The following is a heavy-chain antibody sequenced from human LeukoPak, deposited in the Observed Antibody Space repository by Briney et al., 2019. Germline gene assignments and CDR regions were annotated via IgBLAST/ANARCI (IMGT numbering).Heavy chain of an antibody. V-gene: IGHV4-34*01. Sequence: PSETLSLTCAVYGGSFSGYYWSWIRQPPGKGLEWIGEISHSGSTNYNPSLKSRVTISVDTSKNQFSLKLSSVTAADTAVYYCAREGHYYDSSSFDPWGQGTLVTVSS. CDR3: AREGHYYDSSSFDP. J-gene: IGHJ5*02. CDR2: ISHSGST. CDR1: GGSFSGYY. D-gene: IGHD3-22*01.